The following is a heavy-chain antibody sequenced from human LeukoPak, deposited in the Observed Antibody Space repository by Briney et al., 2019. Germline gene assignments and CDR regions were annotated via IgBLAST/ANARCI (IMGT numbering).Heavy chain of an antibody. CDR1: GYSFTSYW. J-gene: IGHJ5*02. D-gene: IGHD6-13*01. CDR3: ARLGIAAAGTGSSWFDP. CDR2: IYPGDSET. Sequence: GESLKISCKGSGYSFTSYWIGWVRQMPGKGLEWMGIIYPGDSETRYSPSFQGQVTISADKSISTAYLQWSSLKASDTAMYYCARLGIAAAGTGSSWFDPWGQGTLVTVSS. V-gene: IGHV5-51*01.